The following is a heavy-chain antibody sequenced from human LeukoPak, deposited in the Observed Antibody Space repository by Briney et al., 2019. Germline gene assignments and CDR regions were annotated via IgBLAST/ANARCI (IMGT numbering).Heavy chain of an antibody. D-gene: IGHD5/OR15-5a*01. Sequence: GGSLRLSCAASGFTFSSYAMTGVRQAPGKGLEWVSVISGRGGSTYYADSVKGRFTISRDNSKNTLYLQMNSLRADDTAVYYYAKDREWDVYAEYDYWGQGTLVTVSS. J-gene: IGHJ4*02. V-gene: IGHV3-23*01. CDR3: AKDREWDVYAEYDY. CDR1: GFTFSSYA. CDR2: ISGRGGST.